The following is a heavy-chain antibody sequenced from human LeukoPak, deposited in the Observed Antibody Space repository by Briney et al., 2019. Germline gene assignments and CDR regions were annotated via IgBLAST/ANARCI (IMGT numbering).Heavy chain of an antibody. CDR1: GGSISSGDYY. D-gene: IGHD3-10*01. CDR3: ARHNSGDLWFGELSGY. V-gene: IGHV4-61*08. CDR2: IYYSGST. Sequence: SETLSLTCTVSGGSISSGDYYWSWIRQPPGKGLEWIGYIYYSGSTNYNPSLKSRVTISVDTSRNQFSLKLSSVTAADTAVYYCARHNSGDLWFGELSGYWGQGTLVTVSS. J-gene: IGHJ4*02.